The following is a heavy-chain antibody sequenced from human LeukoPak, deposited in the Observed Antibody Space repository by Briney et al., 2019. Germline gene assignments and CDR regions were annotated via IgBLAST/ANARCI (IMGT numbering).Heavy chain of an antibody. D-gene: IGHD2-2*01. CDR2: ISTSGSTI. V-gene: IGHV3-11*04. CDR1: GFTLSDYY. Sequence: GGSLRLSCAASGFTLSDYYMSWIRQAPGKGLEWVSYISTSGSTIYYADSVKGRFTISRENAKNSLYLQMSSLRAEDTAVYYCARIGYCSSTSCYSDYYYMDVWGKGTTVTVSS. CDR3: ARIGYCSSTSCYSDYYYMDV. J-gene: IGHJ6*03.